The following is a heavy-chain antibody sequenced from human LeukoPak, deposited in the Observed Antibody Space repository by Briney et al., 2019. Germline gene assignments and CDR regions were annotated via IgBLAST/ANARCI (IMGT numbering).Heavy chain of an antibody. CDR3: ARHGRLNYSNPYYYYYMDV. V-gene: IGHV4-39*01. D-gene: IGHD4-11*01. J-gene: IGHJ6*03. Sequence: SETLSLTCTVSGGSITSSSYYWGCIRQPPGKGLEWIGSIYYSGTTHYNPSLKSRVTISVDTSKNQFSLKLSSVTAADTAVYYCARHGRLNYSNPYYYYYMDVWGKGTTVTISS. CDR2: IYYSGTT. CDR1: GGSITSSSYY.